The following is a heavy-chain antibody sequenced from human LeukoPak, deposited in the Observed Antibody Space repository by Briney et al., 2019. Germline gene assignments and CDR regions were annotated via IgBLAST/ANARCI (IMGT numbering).Heavy chain of an antibody. CDR3: ARVLDSSSWGLDY. V-gene: IGHV1-2*04. CDR2: INPNSGGT. D-gene: IGHD6-13*01. J-gene: IGHJ4*02. Sequence: ASVKVSCKASGYTFTGYYMHWVRQAPGQGLEWMGWINPNSGGTNYAQKFQGWVTMTRDTSISTAYMELSRLRSDDTAVYYCARVLDSSSWGLDYWGQGNLVTVSS. CDR1: GYTFTGYY.